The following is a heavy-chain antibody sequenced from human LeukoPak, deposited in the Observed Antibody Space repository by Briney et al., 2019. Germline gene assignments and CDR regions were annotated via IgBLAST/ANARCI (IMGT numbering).Heavy chain of an antibody. CDR1: GGSISSSNW. Sequence: SETLSLTCAVSGGSISSSNWWSWVRQPPGKGLEWIGEIYHSGSTNYNPSLKSRVTISVDKSKNQFSLKLSSVTAADTAVYYCARDRYYDILTGSAWFDPWGQGTLATVSS. V-gene: IGHV4-4*02. CDR2: IYHSGST. CDR3: ARDRYYDILTGSAWFDP. J-gene: IGHJ5*02. D-gene: IGHD3-9*01.